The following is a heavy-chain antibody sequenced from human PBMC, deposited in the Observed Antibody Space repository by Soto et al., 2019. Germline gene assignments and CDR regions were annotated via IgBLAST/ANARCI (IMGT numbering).Heavy chain of an antibody. CDR1: GFTFSSYA. J-gene: IGHJ6*03. CDR3: AKLFPGVVVAATRYYYYMDV. CDR2: ISGSGGST. Sequence: RGSLRLSCAASGFTFSSYAMSWVRQAPGKGLEWVSAISGSGGSTYYADSVKGRFTISRDNSKNTLYLQMNSLRAEDTAVYYCAKLFPGVVVAATRYYYYMDVWGKGTTVTVSS. D-gene: IGHD2-15*01. V-gene: IGHV3-23*01.